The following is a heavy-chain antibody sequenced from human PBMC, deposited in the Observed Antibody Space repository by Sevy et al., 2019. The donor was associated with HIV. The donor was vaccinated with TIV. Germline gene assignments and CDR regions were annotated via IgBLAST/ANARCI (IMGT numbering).Heavy chain of an antibody. D-gene: IGHD3-10*01. J-gene: IGHJ3*02. CDR2: IKSKTDGGTT. CDR1: GFTFSNAW. Sequence: GGSLRLSCAASGFTFSNAWMSWVRQAPGKGLEWVGRIKSKTDGGTTDHAAPVKGRFTNSRDDSKNTLYLQMNSLQTQEMAVHYCNTAAAHRSMVQGVIRAGDAFDIWGQGTMVTVSS. V-gene: IGHV3-15*01. CDR3: NTAAAHRSMVQGVIRAGDAFDI.